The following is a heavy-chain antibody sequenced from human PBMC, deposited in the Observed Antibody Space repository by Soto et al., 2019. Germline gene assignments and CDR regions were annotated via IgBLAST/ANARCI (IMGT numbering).Heavy chain of an antibody. V-gene: IGHV1-69*13. CDR2: VIPIFGTA. J-gene: IGHJ6*02. CDR3: ARVGYYDILTGYFPPTRTREHYYYSGMDV. D-gene: IGHD3-9*01. CDR1: GGTFSSYA. Sequence: SVKVSCKASGGTFSSYAISWVRQAPGQGLEWMGGVIPIFGTANYAQKFQGRVTITADESTSTAYMELSSLRSEDTAVYYCARVGYYDILTGYFPPTRTREHYYYSGMDVWGPGTTVTLSS.